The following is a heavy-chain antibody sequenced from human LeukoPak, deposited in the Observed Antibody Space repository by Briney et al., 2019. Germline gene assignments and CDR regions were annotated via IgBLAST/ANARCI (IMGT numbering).Heavy chain of an antibody. Sequence: PGGSLRLSCAASGFAFNSYSMNWVRQAPGKGLEWVAPISSGSTYIYYADSVKGRFTISRDNAKNSLYLHMNSLRAEDTAVYYCAREFGYSSGWKNTFFDYWGQGTLVTVSS. CDR1: GFAFNSYS. D-gene: IGHD6-19*01. J-gene: IGHJ4*02. CDR2: ISSGSTYI. V-gene: IGHV3-21*01. CDR3: AREFGYSSGWKNTFFDY.